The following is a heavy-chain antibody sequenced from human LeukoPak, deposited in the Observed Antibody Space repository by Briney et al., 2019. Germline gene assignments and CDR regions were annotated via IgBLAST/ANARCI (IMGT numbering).Heavy chain of an antibody. Sequence: GGSLRLSCAASGFTFSSYSMNWVRQAPGKGLEWVSYISSSSSTIYYADSVRGRFTISRDNAKNSLYLQMNSLRAEDTAVYYCASGCSTSCHTFDYWGQGTLVTVSS. CDR2: ISSSSSTI. V-gene: IGHV3-48*04. D-gene: IGHD2-2*02. CDR3: ASGCSTSCHTFDY. J-gene: IGHJ4*02. CDR1: GFTFSSYS.